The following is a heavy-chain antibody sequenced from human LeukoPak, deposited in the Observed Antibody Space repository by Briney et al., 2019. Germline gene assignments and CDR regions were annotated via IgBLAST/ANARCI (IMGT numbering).Heavy chain of an antibody. V-gene: IGHV3-30*04. J-gene: IGHJ4*02. CDR1: GFTFSSYA. D-gene: IGHD3-16*02. CDR2: ISYDGSNK. CDR3: AKDMFPGGFGGVIALFDY. Sequence: GGSLRLSCAASGFTFSSYAMHWVRQAPGKGLEWVAVISYDGSNKYYADSVKGRFTISRDNSKNTLYLQMNSLRAEDTALYYCAKDMFPGGFGGVIALFDYWGQGTLVTVSS.